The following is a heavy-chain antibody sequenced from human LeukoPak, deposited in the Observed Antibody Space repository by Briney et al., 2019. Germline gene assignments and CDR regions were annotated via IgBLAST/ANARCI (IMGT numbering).Heavy chain of an antibody. CDR3: ARHFTSFDY. Sequence: PAETLSLTCTVSGGSISSSSYYWDWIRQPPGKGLEWIGSIYYIGSTYYNPSLKSRVTISVDPSKNQISLKLSSVTAADTAVYYCARHFTSFDYWGQGTLVTVSS. CDR2: IYYIGST. J-gene: IGHJ4*02. CDR1: GGSISSSSYY. V-gene: IGHV4-39*01.